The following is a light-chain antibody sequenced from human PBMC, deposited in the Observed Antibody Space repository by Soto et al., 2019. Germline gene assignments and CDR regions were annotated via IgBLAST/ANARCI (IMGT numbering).Light chain of an antibody. CDR2: GAS. CDR1: QSVSSSY. CDR3: QKYGSSEIT. J-gene: IGKJ5*01. V-gene: IGKV3-20*01. Sequence: EIVLTQSPGTLSLSPGERATLSCRASQSVSSSYLAWYQQKPGQAPSLLIYGASSRATGIPDRFSGSGSGTDFTLTISRLEPEDLAVYYCQKYGSSEITFGQGTPLEIK.